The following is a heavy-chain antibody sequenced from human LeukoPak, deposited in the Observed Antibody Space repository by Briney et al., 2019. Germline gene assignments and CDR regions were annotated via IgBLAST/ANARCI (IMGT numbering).Heavy chain of an antibody. CDR3: AREYSSGWFYFDY. Sequence: SETLSLTCTVSGGSISSYYWSWIRQPPGKGLEWIGNIYYSGSTKYNPSLKSRVTISVDTSKNRFSLRLSSVTAADTAMYYCAREYSSGWFYFDYWGQGALVTVSS. CDR1: GGSISSYY. D-gene: IGHD6-19*01. J-gene: IGHJ4*02. CDR2: IYYSGST. V-gene: IGHV4-59*01.